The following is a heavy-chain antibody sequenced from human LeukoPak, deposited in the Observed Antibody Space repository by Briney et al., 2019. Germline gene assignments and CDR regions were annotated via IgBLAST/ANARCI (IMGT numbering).Heavy chain of an antibody. J-gene: IGHJ4*02. CDR3: SKHWDF. Sequence: GRSLRLSCAASGFSFSDYTMHWVRQAPGKGLEWVSSISDSGSHTYYADSVKGRFTISRDNSKNTLFLQMNSLRAEDTAVYYCSKHWDFWGQGILVTVSS. V-gene: IGHV3-23*01. CDR1: GFSFSDYT. CDR2: ISDSGSHT. D-gene: IGHD1-1*01.